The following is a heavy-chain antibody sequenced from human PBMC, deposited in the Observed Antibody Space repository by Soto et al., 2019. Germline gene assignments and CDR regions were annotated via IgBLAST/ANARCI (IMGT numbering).Heavy chain of an antibody. CDR2: INPGDSDT. V-gene: IGHV5-51*01. D-gene: IGHD4-17*01. CDR3: EASDGDSYYYYYGMDV. J-gene: IGHJ6*02. CDR1: GFIFSKYK. Sequence: PGESLKISCEGSGFIFSKYKIGWVRQMPGKGLEWMGIINPGDSDTRYSPSFQGQITISADKSISTAYLQWSTLKASDTATYYCEASDGDSYYYYYGMDVWGQXNTVTVSS.